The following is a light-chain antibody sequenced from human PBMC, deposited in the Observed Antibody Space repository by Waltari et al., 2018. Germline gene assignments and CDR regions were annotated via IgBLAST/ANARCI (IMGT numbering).Light chain of an antibody. CDR1: SSDVGVYNY. CDR2: DVS. V-gene: IGLV2-11*01. Sequence: QSALTQPRSVSGSPGQSVPISCTGTSSDVGVYNYVSWYQQHPGTAPKLMIYDVSKRPSGVPDRFSGSKSGNTASLTISGLQAEDEADYYCCSYAGSYTLVFGGGTKLTVL. CDR3: CSYAGSYTLV. J-gene: IGLJ2*01.